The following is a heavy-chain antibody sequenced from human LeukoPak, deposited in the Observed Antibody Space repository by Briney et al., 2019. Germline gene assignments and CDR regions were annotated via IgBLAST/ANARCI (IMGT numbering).Heavy chain of an antibody. CDR3: ARSRYVYTFDY. Sequence: PSETLSLTCTVSGGSISSSSYYWGWIRQPPGKGLEWIGSIYYSGSTYYNPSLKSRVTISVDTSKNQFSLKLSSVTAADTAVYYCARSRYVYTFDYWGQGTLVTVSS. J-gene: IGHJ4*02. D-gene: IGHD2-2*02. CDR2: IYYSGST. V-gene: IGHV4-39*01. CDR1: GGSISSSSYY.